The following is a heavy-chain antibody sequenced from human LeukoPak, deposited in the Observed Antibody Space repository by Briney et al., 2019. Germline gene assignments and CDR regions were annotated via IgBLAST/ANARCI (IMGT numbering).Heavy chain of an antibody. V-gene: IGHV4-59*08. D-gene: IGHD6-19*01. Sequence: SETLSLTCTVSGGSISSYYWSWIRQPPGKGLEWIGYIYYSGSTNYNPSLKSRVTISVDTSKNQFSLKLSSVTAADTAVYYCARQRQWLVGTTDYWGQGTLVTVSS. J-gene: IGHJ4*02. CDR1: GGSISSYY. CDR2: IYYSGST. CDR3: ARQRQWLVGTTDY.